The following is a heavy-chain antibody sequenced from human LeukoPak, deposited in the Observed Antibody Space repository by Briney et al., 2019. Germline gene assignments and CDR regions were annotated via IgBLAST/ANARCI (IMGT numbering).Heavy chain of an antibody. D-gene: IGHD2-2*01. CDR2: ISWNSGSI. J-gene: IGHJ3*02. CDR3: ARGACSSTSCYPPDISHYAFDI. V-gene: IGHV3-9*01. CDR1: GFTFDDYA. Sequence: GGSLKLSCAASGFTFDDYAMHWVRQAPGKGLEWVSGISWNSGSIGYADSVKGRFTISRDNSKNTLYLQMNSLRAEDTAVYYCARGACSSTSCYPPDISHYAFDIWGQGTMVTVSS.